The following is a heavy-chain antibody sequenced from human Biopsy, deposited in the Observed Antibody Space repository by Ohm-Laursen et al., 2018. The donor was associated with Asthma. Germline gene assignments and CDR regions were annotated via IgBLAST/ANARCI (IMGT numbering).Heavy chain of an antibody. Sequence: TLSLTCSVSGASITSSAYYWGWIRQPPGKGLEWIGSMYHSGSPYYHPSLKSRATISADTSKNQLSLKMSSVTAADTAVYFCVRHQYSSSWSTFDYWGQGALVTVSS. CDR1: GASITSSAYY. J-gene: IGHJ4*02. V-gene: IGHV4-39*01. D-gene: IGHD3-22*01. CDR2: MYHSGSP. CDR3: VRHQYSSSWSTFDY.